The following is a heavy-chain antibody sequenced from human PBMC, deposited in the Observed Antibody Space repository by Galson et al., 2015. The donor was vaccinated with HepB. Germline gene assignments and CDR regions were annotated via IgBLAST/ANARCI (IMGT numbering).Heavy chain of an antibody. Sequence: SLRLSCAGSGFILSNYIMNWVRQAPGKGLEWVSSIGDSRSGINYADSVKGRFAISRDNAKNSLHLQMNSLRAEDTAVYYCAREVHDYGDYLALSHYYYGMDVWGQGTPVTVSS. CDR2: IGDSRSGI. CDR1: GFILSNYI. J-gene: IGHJ6*02. V-gene: IGHV3-21*01. CDR3: AREVHDYGDYLALSHYYYGMDV. D-gene: IGHD4-17*01.